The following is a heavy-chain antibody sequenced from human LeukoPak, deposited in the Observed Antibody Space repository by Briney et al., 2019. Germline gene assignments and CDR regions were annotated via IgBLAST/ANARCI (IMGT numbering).Heavy chain of an antibody. V-gene: IGHV3-49*03. D-gene: IGHD6-19*01. CDR3: AGDKTTGGWYEFDY. J-gene: IGHJ4*02. CDR2: IRSKAYGGTT. Sequence: PGRSLRLSCTASGFTFGDYAMSWFRQAPGKGLEWVGFIRSKAYGGTTEYAASVKGRFTISRDDSKSIAYLQMNSLRAEDTAVYYCAGDKTTGGWYEFDYWGQGTLVTVSS. CDR1: GFTFGDYA.